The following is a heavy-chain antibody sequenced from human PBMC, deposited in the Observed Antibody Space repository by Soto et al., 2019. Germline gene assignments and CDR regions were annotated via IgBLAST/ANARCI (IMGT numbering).Heavy chain of an antibody. D-gene: IGHD2-21*01. V-gene: IGHV3-48*03. CDR3: ARSIYSNFYYAMDV. Sequence: PGGSLRLSCAASGFTFSAYEMDWVRQAPGKGLEGLSDINSSGRTIYNADVVKGRFTISRDNAENSLYLQMNSLRAEDTAVYYCARSIYSNFYYAMDVWVQVTTITVSS. CDR1: GFTFSAYE. CDR2: INSSGRTI. J-gene: IGHJ6*02.